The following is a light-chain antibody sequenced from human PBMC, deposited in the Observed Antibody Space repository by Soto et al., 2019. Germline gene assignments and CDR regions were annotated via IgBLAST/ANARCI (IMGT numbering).Light chain of an antibody. CDR1: QSISSSY. CDR2: GAS. Sequence: EIVLTQSPGTLSLSPGERATLSCRASQSISSSYLAWYQQKPGQAPRLLIFGASSRATGIPDRFSGSVSGTDFTLTISRLEPEDFAVYFCQQYGRSSYTFGQGTKLEIK. J-gene: IGKJ2*01. CDR3: QQYGRSSYT. V-gene: IGKV3-20*01.